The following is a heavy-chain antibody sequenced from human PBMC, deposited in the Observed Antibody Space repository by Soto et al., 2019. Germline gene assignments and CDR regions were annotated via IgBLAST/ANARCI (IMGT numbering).Heavy chain of an antibody. D-gene: IGHD4-17*01. CDR1: GYTFTSYG. J-gene: IGHJ4*02. CDR2: IDPNNGNR. Sequence: QVQLVQSGAEVKKPGASVKVSCKASGYTFTSYGITWVRQAPGQGLEWMGWIDPNNGNRKYAQKFVGRVTMTTDTSTGTASMGQRNLRSDDTAVYYWARDFSGLPRVRFDSWGQGTRVTVSS. CDR3: ARDFSGLPRVRFDS. V-gene: IGHV1-18*01.